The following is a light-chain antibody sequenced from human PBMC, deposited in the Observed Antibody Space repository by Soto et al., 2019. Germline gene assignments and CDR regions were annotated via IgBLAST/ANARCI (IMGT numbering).Light chain of an antibody. J-gene: IGLJ1*01. Sequence: SALTQPASVSGSPGHSITISCTGTSSDVGGYNYVSWYQQHPGKAPKLMIYEVSNRPSGVSNRFSGSKSGNTASLTISGLQAEDEADYYCSSYTSSSTLLYVFGTGTKVTVL. CDR3: SSYTSSSTLLYV. CDR1: SSDVGGYNY. V-gene: IGLV2-14*01. CDR2: EVS.